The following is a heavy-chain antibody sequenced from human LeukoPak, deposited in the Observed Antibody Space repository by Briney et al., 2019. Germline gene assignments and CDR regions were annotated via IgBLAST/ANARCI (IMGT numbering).Heavy chain of an antibody. D-gene: IGHD6-19*01. CDR2: ISSSSSTI. J-gene: IGHJ3*02. CDR3: ARDGYSSGWYGLEGASHAFDI. Sequence: GGSLRLSCAASGFTFSSYSMNWVRQAPGKGLEWVSSISSSSSTIYYADSVKGRFTISRDNAKNSLYLQMNSLRAEDTAVYFCARDGYSSGWYGLEGASHAFDIWGQGTMVTVSS. CDR1: GFTFSSYS. V-gene: IGHV3-48*01.